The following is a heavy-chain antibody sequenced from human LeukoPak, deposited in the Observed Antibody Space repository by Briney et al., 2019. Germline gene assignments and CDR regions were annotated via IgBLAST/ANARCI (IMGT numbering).Heavy chain of an antibody. CDR1: NGPISRHY. J-gene: IGHJ4*02. CDR2: NHYTGST. Sequence: SETLALPRTVSNGPISRHYWSWIPQPPGKGLEVIGYNHYTGSTNYNPSLKGRVTISVDTSKNQFSLKLTSVTAADTAVYYCARDRTGDGYNTEWGQGTLVTVSS. D-gene: IGHD5-24*01. V-gene: IGHV4-59*11. CDR3: ARDRTGDGYNTE.